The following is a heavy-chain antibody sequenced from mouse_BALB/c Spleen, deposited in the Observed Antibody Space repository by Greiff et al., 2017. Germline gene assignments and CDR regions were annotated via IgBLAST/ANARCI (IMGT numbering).Heavy chain of an antibody. V-gene: IGHV5-9*03. Sequence: EVKVVESGGGLVKPGGSLKLSCAASGFTFSSYTMSWVRQTPEKRLEWVATISSGGGNTYYPDSVKGRFTISRDNAKNNLYLQMSSLRSEDTALYYCARSGYYGSSPFAYWGQGTLVTVSA. CDR3: ARSGYYGSSPFAY. D-gene: IGHD1-1*01. CDR1: GFTFSSYT. CDR2: ISSGGGNT. J-gene: IGHJ3*01.